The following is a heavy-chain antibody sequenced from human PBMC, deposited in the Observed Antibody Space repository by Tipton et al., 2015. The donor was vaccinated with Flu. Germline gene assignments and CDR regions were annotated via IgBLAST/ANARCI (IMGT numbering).Heavy chain of an antibody. J-gene: IGHJ4*02. CDR2: IYYSGST. V-gene: IGHV4-59*01. CDR3: ARGDCSSTSCLDY. CDR1: GGSISSYY. D-gene: IGHD2-2*01. Sequence: TLSLTCTVSGGSISSYYWGWIRQPPGKGLEWIGYIYYSGSTNYNPSLKNRVTISVDTSKNQFSLKLSSVTAADTAVYYCARGDCSSTSCLDYWGQGTPVTVSS.